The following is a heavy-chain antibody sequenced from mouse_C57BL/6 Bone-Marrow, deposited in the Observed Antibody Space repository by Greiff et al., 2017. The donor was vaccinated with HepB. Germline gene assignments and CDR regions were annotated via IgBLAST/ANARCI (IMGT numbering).Heavy chain of an antibody. V-gene: IGHV10-1*01. Sequence: VKLQESGGGLVQPKGSLKLSCAASGFSFNTYAMNWVRQAPGKGLEWVARIRSKSNNYATYYADSVKDRFTISRDDSESMLYLQMNNLKTEDTAMYYCVRRPFAYWGQGTLVTVSA. CDR3: VRRPFAY. CDR2: IRSKSNNYAT. J-gene: IGHJ3*01. CDR1: GFSFNTYA.